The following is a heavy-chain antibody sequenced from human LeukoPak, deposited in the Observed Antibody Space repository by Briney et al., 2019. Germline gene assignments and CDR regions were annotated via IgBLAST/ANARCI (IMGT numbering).Heavy chain of an antibody. CDR1: GASISSSAYY. Sequence: SETLSLTCTVSGASISSSAYYWGWIRQPPGKGLEWIGSIGGSNYYRGSTYYNPSLKSRVTIHVDTSKDQFSLKLSSVTAADTDVYYCARLETSVTEHNWFDPWGQGTLVTVSS. CDR3: ARLETSVTEHNWFDP. V-gene: IGHV4-39*01. CDR2: IGGSNYYRGST. J-gene: IGHJ5*02. D-gene: IGHD2-21*02.